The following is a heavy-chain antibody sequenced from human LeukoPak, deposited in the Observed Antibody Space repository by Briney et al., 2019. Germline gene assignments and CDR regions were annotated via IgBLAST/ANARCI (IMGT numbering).Heavy chain of an antibody. J-gene: IGHJ4*02. V-gene: IGHV1-69*13. CDR3: ARSYCGGDCYGHFDY. CDR1: GGTFSSYA. CDR2: IIPIFGTA. D-gene: IGHD2-21*02. Sequence: SVKVSCEASGGTFSSYAISWVRQAPGQGLEWMGGIIPIFGTANYAQKFQGRVTITADESTSTAYMELSSLRSEDTAVYYCARSYCGGDCYGHFDYWGQGTLVTVPS.